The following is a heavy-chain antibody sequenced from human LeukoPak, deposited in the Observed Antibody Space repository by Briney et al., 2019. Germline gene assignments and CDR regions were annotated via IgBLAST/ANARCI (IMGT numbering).Heavy chain of an antibody. D-gene: IGHD5-18*01. CDR2: INHSGST. J-gene: IGHJ4*02. V-gene: IGHV4-34*01. Sequence: SETLSLTCAVYGGSFSGYYWSWIRQPPGKGLEWIGEINHSGSTNYNPSLKSRVTISVDTSKNQFSLKLSPVTAAGTAVYYCARADTAMADFDYWGQGTLVTVSS. CDR1: GGSFSGYY. CDR3: ARADTAMADFDY.